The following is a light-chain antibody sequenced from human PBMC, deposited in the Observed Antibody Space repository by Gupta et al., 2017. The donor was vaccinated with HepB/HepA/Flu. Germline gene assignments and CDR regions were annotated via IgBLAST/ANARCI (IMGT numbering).Light chain of an antibody. V-gene: IGKV3-20*01. J-gene: IGKJ4*01. CDR3: KKYGSTSLT. Sequence: EIGLTQAPGTLTLSTWERATLSCRASQSADSSYLAWYQQKPGQSPRLSLYGTSTRATGTPDRFGGWWSGTDFSLTIGRLGPENFEVYYCKKYGSTSLTFGGGTKVEIK. CDR1: QSADSSY. CDR2: GTS.